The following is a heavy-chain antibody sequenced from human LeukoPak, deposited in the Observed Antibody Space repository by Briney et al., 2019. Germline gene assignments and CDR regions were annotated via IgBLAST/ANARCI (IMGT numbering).Heavy chain of an antibody. Sequence: ASVKVSCKASGYTFTDYYLHWVRQAPGQGLEWMGWINPNSGGTNYAQKFQGRVTMTRNTSISTAYMEVSRLRYEDTAVYYCARVPLGVYYYDSSGYYYFDYWSQGTLVTVSS. D-gene: IGHD3-22*01. CDR2: INPNSGGT. V-gene: IGHV1-2*02. CDR1: GYTFTDYY. J-gene: IGHJ4*02. CDR3: ARVPLGVYYYDSSGYYYFDY.